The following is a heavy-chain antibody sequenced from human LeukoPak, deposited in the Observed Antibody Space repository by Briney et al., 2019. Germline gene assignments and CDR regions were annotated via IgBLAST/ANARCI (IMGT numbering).Heavy chain of an antibody. CDR3: ARVKDFAYSFFDL. CDR2: IYTSGST. CDR1: AGSISSNY. V-gene: IGHV4-4*07. J-gene: IGHJ2*01. Sequence: PSETLFLTCTVAAGSISSNYWSCIRQPAGEGLEWIGRIYTSGSTNYNPSLRSRVTMSVDTYKNHFSLKLSSVTAADTAVYYCARVKDFAYSFFDLWGRGTLVTVSS.